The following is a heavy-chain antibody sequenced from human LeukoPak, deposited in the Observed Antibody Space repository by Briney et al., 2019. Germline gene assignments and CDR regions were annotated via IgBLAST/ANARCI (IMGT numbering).Heavy chain of an antibody. D-gene: IGHD1-14*01. CDR2: INPNSGGV. V-gene: IGHV1-2*02. CDR3: ARDFNLPGSCYYMDV. Sequence: ASVKVSCKASGYTFTGYYMHWVRQAPGQGLEWMGWINPNSGGVNYAQKFQGRVTMTRDTSITTAYMELSRLRSDDTAFYYCARDFNLPGSCYYMDVWGQGTTVTVSS. CDR1: GYTFTGYY. J-gene: IGHJ6*03.